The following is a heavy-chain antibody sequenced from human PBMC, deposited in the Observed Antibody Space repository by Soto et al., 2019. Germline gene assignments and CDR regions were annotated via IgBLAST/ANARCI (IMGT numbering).Heavy chain of an antibody. V-gene: IGHV1-24*01. CDR2: FDPEDGET. Sequence: ASVKVSCKVSGYTLTELSMHWVRQAPGKGLEWMGGFDPEDGETIYAQKFQGRVTMTEDTSTDTAYMELSSLRSEDTAVYYCATPFESSCWYYYYGMDVWGQGTTVTVSS. CDR1: GYTLTELS. J-gene: IGHJ6*02. D-gene: IGHD6-19*01. CDR3: ATPFESSCWYYYYGMDV.